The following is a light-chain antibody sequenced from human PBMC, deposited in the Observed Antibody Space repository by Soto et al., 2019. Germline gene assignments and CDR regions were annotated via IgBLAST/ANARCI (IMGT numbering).Light chain of an antibody. V-gene: IGLV1-51*01. CDR3: GSWDSSLSAHV. J-gene: IGLJ1*01. Sequence: QSVLTQPPSVSATPGRNVTISCSGSTSNIGGYSGSCYQQLPGTAPKLLIYDDNERPSGIPDRFSGSKSGTSATLGITVFQTGDEADYYCGSWDSSLSAHVFGTGTKVTVL. CDR2: DDN. CDR1: TSNIGGYS.